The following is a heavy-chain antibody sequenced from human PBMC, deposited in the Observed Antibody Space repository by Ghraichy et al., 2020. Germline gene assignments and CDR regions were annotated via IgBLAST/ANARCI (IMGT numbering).Heavy chain of an antibody. J-gene: IGHJ5*02. CDR3: SRDNEGTA. Sequence: SQTLSTCTVSGASFTSHDWSWIRQPPGERLEWIGYVSKTGSTNYNPSLGSRVTMALDKSKSQVSLRLTSVTAADTAIYYCSRDNEGTAWGQGVLVTVSS. CDR1: GASFTSHD. D-gene: IGHD3/OR15-3a*01. CDR2: VSKTGST. V-gene: IGHV4-59*11.